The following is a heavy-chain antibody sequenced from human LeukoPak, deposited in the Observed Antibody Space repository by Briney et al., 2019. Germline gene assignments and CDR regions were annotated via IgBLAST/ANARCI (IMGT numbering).Heavy chain of an antibody. D-gene: IGHD3-16*01. CDR2: MNQDGSAK. CDR3: ATYTHWVAGDV. Sequence: GGSLRLSCAASGFTFSDSLMSWVRQAPGKGLEWVANMNQDGSAKGYVDSVKGRFTISRDNARNSLYLQMSSLRPEDTAVYYCATYTHWVAGDVWGQGTTVTVSS. J-gene: IGHJ6*02. V-gene: IGHV3-7*01. CDR1: GFTFSDSL.